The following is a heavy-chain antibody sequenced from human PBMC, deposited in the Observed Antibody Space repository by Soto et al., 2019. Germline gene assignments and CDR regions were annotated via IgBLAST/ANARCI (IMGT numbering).Heavy chain of an antibody. D-gene: IGHD3-22*01. CDR1: GYTFTSYG. J-gene: IGHJ4*02. CDR2: ISAYNGNT. Sequence: ASVKVSCKASGYTFTSYGISWVRQAPGQGLEWMGWISAYNGNTNYAQKLQGRVTMTTDTSTSTAYMELSSLRSEDTAVYYCARDRTYYYDSSGYYLLYWGQGTLVTVSA. CDR3: ARDRTYYYDSSGYYLLY. V-gene: IGHV1-18*01.